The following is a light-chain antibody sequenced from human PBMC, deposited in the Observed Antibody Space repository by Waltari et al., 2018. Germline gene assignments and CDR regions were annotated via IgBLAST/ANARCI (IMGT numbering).Light chain of an antibody. J-gene: IGKJ4*01. V-gene: IGKV3-11*01. CDR2: DTS. CDR1: QSVSIN. Sequence: EIVLTQSPATLSLSPGQRATPYCRASQSVSINLGWYQQKLGQPPRLLIYDTSNRATGIPDRFSASGFGTDFTLTISSLEPEDFAVYFCQQTSSWPLTFGGGTKVEIK. CDR3: QQTSSWPLT.